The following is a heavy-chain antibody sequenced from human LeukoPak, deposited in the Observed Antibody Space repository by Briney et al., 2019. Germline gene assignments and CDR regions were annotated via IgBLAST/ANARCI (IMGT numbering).Heavy chain of an antibody. D-gene: IGHD3-22*01. Sequence: GASVKVSCKASGYTFTSYDINWVRQATGQGLGWMGWMNPNSGNTGYAQKFQGRVTMTRNTSISTAYMELSSLRSEDTAVYYCARVRKYYDSSGYGYWGQGTLVTVSS. V-gene: IGHV1-8*01. CDR2: MNPNSGNT. CDR3: ARVRKYYDSSGYGY. CDR1: GYTFTSYD. J-gene: IGHJ4*02.